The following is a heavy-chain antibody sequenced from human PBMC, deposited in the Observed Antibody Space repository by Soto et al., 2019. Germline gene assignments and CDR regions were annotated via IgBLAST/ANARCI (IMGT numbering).Heavy chain of an antibody. Sequence: QVQLQESGPGLVKPSQTLSLTCTVSGGSISSGDYYWSWIRQPPGKGLEWIGYIDYSGSTYYNPSLKIRVTRTVDPSKNKFSLKLSSVTAADTAVYYCARASPVVTDVWGQGTTVTVSS. J-gene: IGHJ6*02. D-gene: IGHD5-18*01. CDR1: GGSISSGDYY. V-gene: IGHV4-30-4*01. CDR3: ARASPVVTDV. CDR2: IDYSGST.